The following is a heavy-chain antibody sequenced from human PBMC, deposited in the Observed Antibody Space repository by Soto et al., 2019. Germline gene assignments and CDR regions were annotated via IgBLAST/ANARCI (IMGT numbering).Heavy chain of an antibody. CDR3: ARMYSSGSGWFHP. CDR2: FYSSGSI. CDR1: GYSITAGGYY. D-gene: IGHD6-19*01. J-gene: IGHJ5*02. V-gene: IGHV4-31*03. Sequence: SETLSLTCFVSGYSITAGGYYWSWIHQHPGKGLEWIGSFYSSGSIIYNPSLRSRVSISGDTSSNQFSMSLTSVTAADTARYYCARMYSSGSGWFHPWGQGTLVTVSS.